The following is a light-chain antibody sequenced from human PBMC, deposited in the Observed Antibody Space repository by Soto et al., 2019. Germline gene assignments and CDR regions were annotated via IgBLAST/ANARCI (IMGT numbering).Light chain of an antibody. CDR1: QSVSSSY. V-gene: IGKV3-20*01. CDR3: QQYGSSPPTT. J-gene: IGKJ1*01. CDR2: GAS. Sequence: VLRQSPGTLSFSPGERATLSFRASQSVSSSYLAWYQQKPGQPPRLLIYGASSRATGIPDRFSGSGSGTDFTLTISRLEPEDFAVYYCQQYGSSPPTTFGQGTKVDIK.